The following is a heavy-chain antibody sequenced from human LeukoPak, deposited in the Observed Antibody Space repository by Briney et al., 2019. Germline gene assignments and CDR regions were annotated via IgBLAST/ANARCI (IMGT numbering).Heavy chain of an antibody. Sequence: GGSLRLSCEASGFSMSGYWMSWVRQAPGKGLEWVGNIKQDGSERNYVDSVKGRFTISRDNAKTSLYLQMNSLRAEDTAVYYCARDWGAYYHFFDYWGQGTLVTVSS. CDR1: GFSMSGYW. D-gene: IGHD3-22*01. V-gene: IGHV3-7*01. CDR2: IKQDGSER. J-gene: IGHJ4*02. CDR3: ARDWGAYYHFFDY.